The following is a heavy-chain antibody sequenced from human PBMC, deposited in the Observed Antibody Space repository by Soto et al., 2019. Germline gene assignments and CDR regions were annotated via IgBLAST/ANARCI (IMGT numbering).Heavy chain of an antibody. CDR1: GFTFSIYA. J-gene: IGHJ3*02. V-gene: IGHV3-30*04. CDR3: ASISHVRPVIQAPAAAGRRDATFDI. D-gene: IGHD6-13*01. Sequence: QVHLVESGGGVVQPGGSLRLSCAASGFTFSIYAMHWVRQAPGKGLEWVAVISYDGSQKYSTESVKGRFTISRDNYRSTRCLQMDSLRTADTAVYYCASISHVRPVIQAPAAAGRRDATFDIWGPGTLVSVSS. CDR2: ISYDGSQK.